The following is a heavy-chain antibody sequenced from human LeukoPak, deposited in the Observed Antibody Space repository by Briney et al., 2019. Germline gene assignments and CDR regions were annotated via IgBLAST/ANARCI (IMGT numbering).Heavy chain of an antibody. Sequence: GGSLRLSCAASGFTFSSYAMSWVRQAPGKGLEWVSAISGSGGSTYCADSVKGRFTISRDNSKNTLYLQMNSLRAEDTAVYYCAKDRRGVVVPADWGQGTLVTVSS. CDR2: ISGSGGST. CDR3: AKDRRGVVVPAD. V-gene: IGHV3-23*01. J-gene: IGHJ4*02. D-gene: IGHD2-2*01. CDR1: GFTFSSYA.